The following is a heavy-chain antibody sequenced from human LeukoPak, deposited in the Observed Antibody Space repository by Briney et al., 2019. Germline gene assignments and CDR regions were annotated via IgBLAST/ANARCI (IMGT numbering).Heavy chain of an antibody. J-gene: IGHJ5*02. CDR1: GFSFSIYA. CDR3: ARGGGEFNWLDP. D-gene: IGHD3-10*01. V-gene: IGHV4-4*07. CDR2: IYTSGST. Sequence: GSLRLSCAASGFSFSIYAITWIRQPAGKGLEWIGRIYTSGSTNYSPSLESRVTISLDTSNNQFSLKLSSVTAADTAVYYCARGGGEFNWLDPWGQGTLVTVSS.